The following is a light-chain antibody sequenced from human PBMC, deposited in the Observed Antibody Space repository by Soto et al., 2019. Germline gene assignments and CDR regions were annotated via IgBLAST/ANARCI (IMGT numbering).Light chain of an antibody. CDR2: EGS. Sequence: QSALTQPASVSGSPGQSITIYCTGTSSDVGSYNLVSWYQQHPGKAPKLMIYEGSKRPSGVSNRFSGSKSGNTASLTISGLQAEDEADYYCCSYAGRSTLYVFGTGTKLTVL. J-gene: IGLJ1*01. V-gene: IGLV2-23*01. CDR3: CSYAGRSTLYV. CDR1: SSDVGSYNL.